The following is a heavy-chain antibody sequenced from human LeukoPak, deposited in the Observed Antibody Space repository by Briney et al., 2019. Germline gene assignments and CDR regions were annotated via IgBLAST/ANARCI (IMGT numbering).Heavy chain of an antibody. V-gene: IGHV3-23*01. CDR3: ATEKLNYGTDY. Sequence: GGSLRLPCAASGFTFISYAMSWVRQAPGKGLEWVSAISGSGGSTYYADSVKGRFTISRDNSKNTLYLQMNSLRAEDTAVYYCATEKLNYGTDYWGQGTLVTVSS. CDR1: GFTFISYA. J-gene: IGHJ4*02. D-gene: IGHD3-10*01. CDR2: ISGSGGST.